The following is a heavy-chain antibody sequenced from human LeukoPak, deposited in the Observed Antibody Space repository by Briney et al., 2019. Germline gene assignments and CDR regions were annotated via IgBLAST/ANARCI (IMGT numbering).Heavy chain of an antibody. CDR1: GGTFSSYA. Sequence: SVKVSCKASGGTFSSYAISWVRQAPGQGLEWMGGIIPIFGTANYAQKFQGRVTITADESTSTAYMELSSLRSEDTAVYYCSRGTMVRGVIEAVDYWGQGTLVTVSS. V-gene: IGHV1-69*13. D-gene: IGHD3-10*01. J-gene: IGHJ4*02. CDR2: IIPIFGTA. CDR3: SRGTMVRGVIEAVDY.